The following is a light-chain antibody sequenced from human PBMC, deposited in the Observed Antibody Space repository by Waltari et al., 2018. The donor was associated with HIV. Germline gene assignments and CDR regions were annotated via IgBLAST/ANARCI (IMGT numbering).Light chain of an antibody. Sequence: QSALTQPASVSGSPGQSITISCTGTSSDVGGYNYVSWYQHHPGKAPKLMISEVSNRPSGVANRFAGSKSGNTASLTIPGLQAEDEADYYCSSYSSSITLYVVFGGGTKLTVL. CDR2: EVS. V-gene: IGLV2-14*01. CDR3: SSYSSSITLYVV. J-gene: IGLJ2*01. CDR1: SSDVGGYNY.